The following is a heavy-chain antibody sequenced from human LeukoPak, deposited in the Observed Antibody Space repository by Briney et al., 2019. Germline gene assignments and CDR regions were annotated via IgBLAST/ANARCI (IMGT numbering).Heavy chain of an antibody. CDR2: INPSGGST. CDR3: ARVLGRGVVSSFDP. D-gene: IGHD3-10*01. CDR1: GYTFTSYY. Sequence: ASVKVSCKASGYTFTSYYMHWVRQAPGQGLEWMGIINPSGGSTNYAQKFQGRVTMTRDTSISTAYMELSRLRSDDTAVYYCARVLGRGVVSSFDPWGQGTLVTVSS. V-gene: IGHV1-46*01. J-gene: IGHJ5*02.